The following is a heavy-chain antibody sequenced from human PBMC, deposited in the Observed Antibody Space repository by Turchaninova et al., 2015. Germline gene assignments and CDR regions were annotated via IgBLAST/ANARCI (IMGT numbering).Heavy chain of an antibody. V-gene: IGHV4-34*01. CDR2: INYIGNT. D-gene: IGHD2-2*01. Sequence: QVQLPQWGAGLLKPSATLSPTCPVYGGSFSGYYWSWIRQPQGKGLEWSEEINYIGNTNYNPSLKSRVTISVDTSKNQFSLKLSSVTAADTAVYSCARQVPDDRYYYYYMDVWGKGTTVTVSS. J-gene: IGHJ6*03. CDR1: GGSFSGYY. CDR3: ARQVPDDRYYYYYMDV.